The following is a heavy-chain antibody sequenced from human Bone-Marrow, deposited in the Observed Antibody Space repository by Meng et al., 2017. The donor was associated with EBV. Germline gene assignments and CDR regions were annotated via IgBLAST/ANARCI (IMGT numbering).Heavy chain of an antibody. J-gene: IGHJ4*02. CDR2: IYWDDET. Sequence: QITLQESGPTVINPTQTLTLTCIFSGFSLSTSGMGVAWIRQPPGKALEWLALIYWDDETRYSPALKNRLTVTKDSSKNQVVFRMANLDPADTATYYCAHRRSDSGWFGYWGQGTLVTVSS. D-gene: IGHD6-19*01. CDR3: AHRRSDSGWFGY. CDR1: GFSLSTSGMG. V-gene: IGHV2-5*02.